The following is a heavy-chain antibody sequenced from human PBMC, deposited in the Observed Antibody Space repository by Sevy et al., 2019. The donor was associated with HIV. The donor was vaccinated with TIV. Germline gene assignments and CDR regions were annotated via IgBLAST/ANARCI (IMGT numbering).Heavy chain of an antibody. V-gene: IGHV3-7*01. CDR2: IKQDGSEK. J-gene: IGHJ6*02. CDR1: GFTFNSYW. D-gene: IGHD5-12*01. CDR3: AREGSPYDTYYYYYGMDV. Sequence: GGSLRLSGAASGFTFNSYWMSWVRQAPGKGLEWVANIKQDGSEKYYVDSVKGRFTISRDNSQNSLFLQMNTLRAEDTAVYYCAREGSPYDTYYYYYGMDVWGQGTTVTVSS.